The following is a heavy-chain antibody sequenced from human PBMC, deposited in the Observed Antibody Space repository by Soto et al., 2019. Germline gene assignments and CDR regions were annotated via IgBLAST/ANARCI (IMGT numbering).Heavy chain of an antibody. CDR3: AKDKYSSSWIDAFDI. D-gene: IGHD6-13*01. Sequence: GGSLRLSCAASGFTFSTYGMHWVRQAPGKGLEWVAVISYDGTNKYYADSVKGRFTISRDNSKHTLYLQMSSLRAEDTAVYYCAKDKYSSSWIDAFDIWGQGTMVTVS. J-gene: IGHJ3*02. V-gene: IGHV3-30*18. CDR1: GFTFSTYG. CDR2: ISYDGTNK.